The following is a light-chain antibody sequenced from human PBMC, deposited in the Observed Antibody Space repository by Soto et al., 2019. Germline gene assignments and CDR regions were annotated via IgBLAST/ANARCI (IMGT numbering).Light chain of an antibody. J-gene: IGKJ4*01. V-gene: IGKV1-27*01. CDR3: QKYNSAPLT. CDR1: QAISNY. CDR2: SAS. Sequence: DIQMTQSPSSLSASVGDRVTITCRASQAISNYLAWYQHKPGRLPKLLIYSASIVLPGVPSRFSGSGSGTEVTLTISGLQPEDVATYYCQKYNSAPLTFGGGTKLEIK.